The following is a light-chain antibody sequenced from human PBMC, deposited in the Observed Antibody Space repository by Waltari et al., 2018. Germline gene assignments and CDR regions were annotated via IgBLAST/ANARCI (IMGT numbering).Light chain of an antibody. CDR3: MQGTHWPPWT. Sequence: DVVMTQSPLSLPASLGQPASISCRSSQSLVHSDGHTSLAWFQQRPGQSPRRLIYKVSRRESGVPDRFSGSGSGTDFTLTINRVEAEDVGVYYCMQGTHWPPWTFGQGTKVEI. J-gene: IGKJ1*01. CDR1: QSLVHSDGHTS. CDR2: KVS. V-gene: IGKV2-30*02.